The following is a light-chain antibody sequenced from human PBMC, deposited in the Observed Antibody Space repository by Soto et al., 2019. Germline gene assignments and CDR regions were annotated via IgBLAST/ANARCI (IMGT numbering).Light chain of an antibody. CDR3: TSWTTSTTMI. Sequence: QSALTQPASVSGSPGQSITLSCTGTSCDIGAYNFVSWYQQHPGKAPKLMLYDVNIRPSGVSNRFSGSKSGNTASLTISELQAEDEADYYCTSWTTSTTMIFGGGTKLTVL. J-gene: IGLJ2*01. CDR2: DVN. V-gene: IGLV2-14*03. CDR1: SCDIGAYNF.